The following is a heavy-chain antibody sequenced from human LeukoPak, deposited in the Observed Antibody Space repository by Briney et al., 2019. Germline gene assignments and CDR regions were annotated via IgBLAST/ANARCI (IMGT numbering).Heavy chain of an antibody. CDR1: GFSVSRNY. CDR2: IWYDGSNK. D-gene: IGHD1-26*01. Sequence: GGSLRLSCAASGFSVSRNYMNWVRQAPGKGLEWVAVIWYDGSNKYYADSVKGRFTISRDQSKNTLYLQMNSLRAEDTAVYYCATEGGNYLTKLNDWGQGTLVTVSS. J-gene: IGHJ4*02. CDR3: ATEGGNYLTKLND. V-gene: IGHV3-33*08.